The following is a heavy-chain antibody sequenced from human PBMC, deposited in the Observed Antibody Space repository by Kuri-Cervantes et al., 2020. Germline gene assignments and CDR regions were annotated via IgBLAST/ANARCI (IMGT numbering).Heavy chain of an antibody. CDR3: AKDRTMLRDMDV. D-gene: IGHD3-10*01. CDR2: ISGSGGST. CDR1: GFSFSSYG. V-gene: IGHV3-23*01. Sequence: GGSLRLSCAASGFSFSSYGMSWVRQAPGKGLEWVSAISGSGGSTYYADSVKGRFTISRDNSKNTLYLQMNSLRAEDTAVYYCAKDRTMLRDMDVWGQGTTVTVSS. J-gene: IGHJ6*02.